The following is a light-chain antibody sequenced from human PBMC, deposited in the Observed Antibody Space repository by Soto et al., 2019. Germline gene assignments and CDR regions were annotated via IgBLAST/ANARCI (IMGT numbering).Light chain of an antibody. Sequence: QSALTQPASVSGSPGQSITISCTGTSSDVGKYNFVSWYRQHPGKVPILIIFEVTKRPSGVSNRFSGSRSGNTASLTIYGLQDEDEADSYGCLYGGSSNYVVFGGGTKLTVL. CDR2: EVT. CDR3: CLYGGSSNYVV. J-gene: IGLJ2*01. V-gene: IGLV2-23*02. CDR1: SSDVGKYNF.